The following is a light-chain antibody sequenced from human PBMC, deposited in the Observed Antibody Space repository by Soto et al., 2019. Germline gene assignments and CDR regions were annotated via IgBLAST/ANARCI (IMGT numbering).Light chain of an antibody. CDR3: QQRGDWPPIT. J-gene: IGKJ5*01. CDR1: QSVSTF. CDR2: NAS. V-gene: IGKV3-11*01. Sequence: EIVLTQSPAPLSLSPGERAILSCRASQSVSTFLAWCQQKSGQPPRLLIYNASNRTTGIPARFRGRGSGTDFTRTISSLEPEDFAVSYCQQRGDWPPITFGQGTRREIK.